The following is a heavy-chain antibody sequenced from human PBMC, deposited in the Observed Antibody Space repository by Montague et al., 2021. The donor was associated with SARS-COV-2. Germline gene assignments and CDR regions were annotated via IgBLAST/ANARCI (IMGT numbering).Heavy chain of an antibody. CDR1: GGSISSSSYY. CDR3: ARHDDISTTYYYYYGMDV. V-gene: IGHV4-39*01. D-gene: IGHD3-9*01. CDR2: IYYSGST. Sequence: SETLSLTCTVSGGSISSSSYYWGWIRQPPGKGLEWIGSIYYSGSTYYNPSLKSRVTISVDTSKNQFSLKLSSVTAADTAVYYCARHDDISTTYYYYYGMDVWGQGTTVTVSS. J-gene: IGHJ6*02.